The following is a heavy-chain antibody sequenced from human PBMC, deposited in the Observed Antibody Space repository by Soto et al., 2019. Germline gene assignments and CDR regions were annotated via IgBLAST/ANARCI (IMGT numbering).Heavy chain of an antibody. J-gene: IGHJ6*02. D-gene: IGHD1-1*01. CDR1: GVSVRNTY. V-gene: IGHV3-53*01. Sequence: EVQVVESGGGLIQPGGSLRLSCAVSGVSVRNTYLTWVRQAPGKGLEWVSTIYGSGATYYADSVKGRFSLSRDSAKNTVSLQMSSLRVEHTAVYYCARDSTLEGRERRGGMDVWGQGTTVTVSS. CDR3: ARDSTLEGRERRGGMDV. CDR2: IYGSGAT.